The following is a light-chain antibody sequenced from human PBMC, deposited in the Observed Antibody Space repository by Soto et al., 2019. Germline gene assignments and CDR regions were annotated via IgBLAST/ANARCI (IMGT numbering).Light chain of an antibody. CDR1: SSDVGGYNY. V-gene: IGLV2-8*01. CDR2: EVS. Sequence: QSALTQPPSASGSPGQSVTISCTGTSSDVGGYNYVSWYQQHPGKAPKLMIYEVSTRPSGVPDRFSGSKSGNTASLTVSGLRADDEADYYCSSYTSSNSLLFGGGTKLTVL. CDR3: SSYTSSNSLL. J-gene: IGLJ2*01.